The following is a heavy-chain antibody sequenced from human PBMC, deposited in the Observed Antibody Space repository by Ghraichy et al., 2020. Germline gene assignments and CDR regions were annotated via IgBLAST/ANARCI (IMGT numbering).Heavy chain of an antibody. V-gene: IGHV4-59*01. CDR1: GDSISSYY. CDR3: ARGGVGLYYGSGSYYFDY. CDR2: IYYSGST. J-gene: IGHJ4*02. Sequence: SQTLSLTCTVSGDSISSYYWSWIRQPPGKGLEWIGYIYYSGSTNYNPSLKSRVTISVDTSKNQFSLKLSSVTAADTAVYYCARGGVGLYYGSGSYYFDYWGQGTLVTVSS. D-gene: IGHD3-10*01.